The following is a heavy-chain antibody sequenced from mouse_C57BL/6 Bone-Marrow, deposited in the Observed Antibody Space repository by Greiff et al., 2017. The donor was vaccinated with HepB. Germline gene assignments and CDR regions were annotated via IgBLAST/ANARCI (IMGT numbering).Heavy chain of an antibody. CDR2: ISSGSSTI. V-gene: IGHV5-17*01. CDR1: GFTFSDYG. Sequence: EVQLQESGGGLVKPGGSLKLSCAASGFTFSDYGMHWVRQAPEKGLEWVAYISSGSSTIYYADTVKGRFTISRDNAKNTLFLQMTSLRSEDTAMYYCARWLTGYYAMDYWGQGTSVTVSS. J-gene: IGHJ4*01. CDR3: ARWLTGYYAMDY. D-gene: IGHD4-1*01.